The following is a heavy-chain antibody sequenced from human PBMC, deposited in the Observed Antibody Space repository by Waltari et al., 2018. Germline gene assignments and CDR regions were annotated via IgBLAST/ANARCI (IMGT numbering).Heavy chain of an antibody. D-gene: IGHD5-18*01. V-gene: IGHV3-73*02. Sequence: EVQLVESGGGLVQPGVSLTLPWHALGLPFRGSATDWVRQAAGKGLEWVGRIRSKVNSYAKTYAASVKGRFTISRDDSKNTAYLQMNSLKREDTAVYYCTSAYSYAYDPYGMDVWGRGTTVTVSS. CDR1: GLPFRGSA. CDR2: IRSKVNSYAK. J-gene: IGHJ6*02. CDR3: TSAYSYAYDPYGMDV.